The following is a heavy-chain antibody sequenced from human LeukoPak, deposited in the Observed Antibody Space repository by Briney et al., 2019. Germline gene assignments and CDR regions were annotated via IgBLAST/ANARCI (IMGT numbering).Heavy chain of an antibody. CDR3: AKVYDSSGYYQYFDY. CDR1: GFTFSSYA. V-gene: IGHV3-23*01. Sequence: GGSLRLSCAASGFTFSSYAMSWVRQAPGKGLEWASAISGSGGSTYYADSVKGRFTISRDNSKNTLYLQMNSLRAEDTAVYYCAKVYDSSGYYQYFDYWGQGTLVTVSS. J-gene: IGHJ4*02. D-gene: IGHD3-22*01. CDR2: ISGSGGST.